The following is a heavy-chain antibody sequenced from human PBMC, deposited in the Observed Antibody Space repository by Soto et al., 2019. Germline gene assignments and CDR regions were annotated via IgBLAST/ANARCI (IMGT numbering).Heavy chain of an antibody. D-gene: IGHD3-16*01. V-gene: IGHV1-69*18. CDR1: GGTFTNFA. J-gene: IGHJ5*02. Sequence: QVQLVQSGAEVKKPGSSVKVSCKASGGTFTNFAISWVRQAPGQGLEWMGKIIPVLATADYAPKFQGRVTVTADESTNTAYLELSNLRSEDSAVYFCARDLGDRSSFDPWGQGTLGNVSS. CDR3: ARDLGDRSSFDP. CDR2: IIPVLATA.